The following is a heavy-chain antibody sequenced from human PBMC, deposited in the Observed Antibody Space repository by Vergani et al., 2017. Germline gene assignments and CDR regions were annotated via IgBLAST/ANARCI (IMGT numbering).Heavy chain of an antibody. V-gene: IGHV4-59*01. Sequence: QVQLQESGPGLVKPSETLSLTCTVSGGSISSYYWSWIRQPPGKGLEWIGYIYYSGSTNYNPSLKSRVTISVDTSKNQFSLKLRSLTAADQAVYYCQRDQTYDYDSSGYSFRFKGAFDSWGQGTMVTVSS. CDR3: QRDQTYDYDSSGYSFRFKGAFDS. CDR1: GGSISSYY. D-gene: IGHD3-22*01. J-gene: IGHJ3*02. CDR2: IYYSGST.